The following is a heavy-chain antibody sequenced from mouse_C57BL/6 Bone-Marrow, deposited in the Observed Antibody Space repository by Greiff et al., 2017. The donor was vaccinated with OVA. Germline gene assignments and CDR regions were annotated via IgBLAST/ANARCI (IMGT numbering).Heavy chain of an antibody. D-gene: IGHD3-2*02. V-gene: IGHV1-54*01. Sequence: QVQLQQSGAELVRPGTSVKVSCKASGYAFTNYLIEWVKQRPGQGLEWIGVINPGSGGTNYNEKFKGKATLTADKSSSTAYMQLSSLTSEDSAVYFGAGRQLRRRALYFDYWGQGTTLTVSS. J-gene: IGHJ2*01. CDR3: AGRQLRRRALYFDY. CDR2: INPGSGGT. CDR1: GYAFTNYL.